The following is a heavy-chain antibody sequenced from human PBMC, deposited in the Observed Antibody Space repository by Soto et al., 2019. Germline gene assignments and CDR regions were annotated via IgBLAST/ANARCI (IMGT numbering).Heavy chain of an antibody. CDR2: IYTSGST. D-gene: IGHD6-19*01. J-gene: IGHJ4*02. V-gene: IGHV4-4*07. CDR1: GGSISSYH. Sequence: PSETLSLTCTVSGGSISSYHWSWIRQPAGEGLEWIGRIYTSGSTNYNPSLKSRVTIARATSASTAYMELSSLRSEDTAVYYCVRDGAVAGNINFDFWGQGTLVTVSS. CDR3: VRDGAVAGNINFDF.